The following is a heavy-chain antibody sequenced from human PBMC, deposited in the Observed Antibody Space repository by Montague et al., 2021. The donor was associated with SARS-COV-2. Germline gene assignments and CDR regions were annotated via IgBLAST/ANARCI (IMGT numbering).Heavy chain of an antibody. D-gene: IGHD3-10*01. CDR3: ARRIRITVFRGVPLTTHSLES. V-gene: IGHV4/OR15-8*01. CDR2: IHHSGTL. J-gene: IGHJ4*02. CDR1: NASITTSNW. Sequence: SETLSLTCTVSNASITTSNWWTWVRQAPGKGLEWVGEIHHSGTLXXNPSLKSRVTISVDTSKNHFSLNLNSVTAADMALYFCARRIRITVFRGVPLTTHSLESWGQGIMVTVSS.